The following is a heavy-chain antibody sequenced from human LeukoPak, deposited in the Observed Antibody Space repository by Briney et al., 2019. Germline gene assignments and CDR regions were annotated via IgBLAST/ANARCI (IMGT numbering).Heavy chain of an antibody. V-gene: IGHV1-2*02. CDR3: ARVRYYDSSGYQDYAHFDY. Sequence: ASVKVSCKASGYVFTDYYIHWVRQAPGQGLEWMGWINPNSGGTNYAQKFQGRVTMTRDTSISTAYMELSGLRSDDTAVYYCARVRYYDSSGYQDYAHFDYWGQGTLVTVSS. CDR1: GYVFTDYY. D-gene: IGHD3-22*01. J-gene: IGHJ4*02. CDR2: INPNSGGT.